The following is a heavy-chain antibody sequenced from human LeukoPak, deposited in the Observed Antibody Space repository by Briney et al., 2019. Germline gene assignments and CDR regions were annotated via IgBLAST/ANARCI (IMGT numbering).Heavy chain of an antibody. J-gene: IGHJ6*03. CDR2: ISGSGGST. CDR3: AKGNDFWSGYHYYYYMDV. V-gene: IGHV3-23*01. Sequence: GXXLRLSCAASGFTFSSYAMSWVRQAPGKGLEWVSAISGSGGSTYYADSVKGRFTISRDNSKNTLYLQMNSLRAEDTAVYYCAKGNDFWSGYHYYYYMDVWGKGTTVTVSS. CDR1: GFTFSSYA. D-gene: IGHD3-3*01.